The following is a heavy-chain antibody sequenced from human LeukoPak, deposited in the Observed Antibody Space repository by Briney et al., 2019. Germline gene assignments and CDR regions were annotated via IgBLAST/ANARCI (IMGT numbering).Heavy chain of an antibody. J-gene: IGHJ4*02. D-gene: IGHD2-15*01. Sequence: ASVKVSCKASGYSFTGNYMHWVRQAPGQGLEWMGWINPNSGDTNFAQKFQGRVALTTDTSTSTAYMELRSLTPDDTAVYYCARVYKSGGDFWGQGTLVTVSS. CDR1: GYSFTGNY. CDR3: ARVYKSGGDF. CDR2: INPNSGDT. V-gene: IGHV1-2*02.